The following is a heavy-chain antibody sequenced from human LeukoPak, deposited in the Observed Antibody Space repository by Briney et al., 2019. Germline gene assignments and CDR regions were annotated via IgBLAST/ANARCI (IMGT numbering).Heavy chain of an antibody. Sequence: SETLSLTCTVSSGSISSSSYYWGWIRQPPGKGLEWIGSIYYSGSTYYNLSLKSRVTISVDTSKNHFSLKLSSVTAADTAVYYCARLNSGSYSDYWGQGTLVTVSS. J-gene: IGHJ4*02. D-gene: IGHD1-26*01. V-gene: IGHV4-39*02. CDR1: SGSISSSSYY. CDR2: IYYSGST. CDR3: ARLNSGSYSDY.